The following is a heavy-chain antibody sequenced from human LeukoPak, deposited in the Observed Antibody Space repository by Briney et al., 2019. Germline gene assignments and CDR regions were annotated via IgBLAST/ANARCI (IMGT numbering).Heavy chain of an antibody. V-gene: IGHV4-4*07. J-gene: IGHJ4*02. D-gene: IGHD2-2*01. CDR1: GGSISSYY. Sequence: SETLSLTCTVSGGSISSYYWSWTRQPAGKGLEWIGRIYTSGSTDYNPSLKSRVTISVDTSKNQFSLKLSSVTAADTAVYYCARGYCSSTSCFQRAHYFDYWGQGTLVTVSS. CDR3: ARGYCSSTSCFQRAHYFDY. CDR2: IYTSGST.